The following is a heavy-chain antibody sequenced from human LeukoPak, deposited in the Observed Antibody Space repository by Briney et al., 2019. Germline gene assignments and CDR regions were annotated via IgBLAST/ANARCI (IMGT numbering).Heavy chain of an antibody. V-gene: IGHV1-8*01. CDR2: MNPNSGNT. CDR3: ARDIGYCTNGVCY. Sequence: ASVKVSCKASGYTFTSYDINWVRQATGQGLEWMGWMNPNSGNTGYAQKFQGRVTRTRDTSISTAYMELSRLRSDDTAVYYCARDIGYCTNGVCYWGQGTLVTVSS. D-gene: IGHD2-8*01. CDR1: GYTFTSYD. J-gene: IGHJ4*02.